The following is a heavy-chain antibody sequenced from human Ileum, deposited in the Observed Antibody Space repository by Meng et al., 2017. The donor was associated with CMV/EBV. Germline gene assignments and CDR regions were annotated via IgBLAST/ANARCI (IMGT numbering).Heavy chain of an antibody. CDR2: IKQDGSEK. J-gene: IGHJ4*02. V-gene: IGHV3-7*01. CDR1: GFSLLSYS. D-gene: IGHD3-22*01. Sequence: GESLKISCAASGFSLLSYSMNWVRQAPGKGLEWVANIKQDGSEKYYVDSVKGRFTISRDNAKNSLYLQMNSLRAEDTAVYYCARFRVIVVVPSVYYFDYWGQGTLVTVSS. CDR3: ARFRVIVVVPSVYYFDY.